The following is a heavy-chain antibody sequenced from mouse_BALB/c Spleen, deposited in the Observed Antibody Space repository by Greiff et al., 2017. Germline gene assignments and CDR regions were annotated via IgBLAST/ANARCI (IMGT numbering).Heavy chain of an antibody. Sequence: VQLKQSGPELVKPGASVKMSCKASGYTFTSYVMHWVKQKPGQGLEWIGYINPYNDGTKYNEKFKGKATLTSDKSSSTAYMELSSLTSEDSAVYYCARSGTGTFFAYWGQGTLVTVSA. D-gene: IGHD4-1*01. J-gene: IGHJ3*01. CDR2: INPYNDGT. V-gene: IGHV1-14*01. CDR1: GYTFTSYV. CDR3: ARSGTGTFFAY.